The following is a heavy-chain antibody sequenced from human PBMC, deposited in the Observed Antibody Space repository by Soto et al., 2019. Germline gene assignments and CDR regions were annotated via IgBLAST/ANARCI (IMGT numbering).Heavy chain of an antibody. Sequence: GGSLRLSCAASGFTFSSYSMNWVRQAPGKGLEWISYISTTSSSIYYADSVKGRFTISRDNAKNSLFLQMNSLRDEDTAVYYCARKGVAFDYWGQGALVTVPS. CDR2: ISTTSSSI. V-gene: IGHV3-48*02. J-gene: IGHJ4*02. CDR1: GFTFSSYS. CDR3: ARKGVAFDY. D-gene: IGHD3-3*01.